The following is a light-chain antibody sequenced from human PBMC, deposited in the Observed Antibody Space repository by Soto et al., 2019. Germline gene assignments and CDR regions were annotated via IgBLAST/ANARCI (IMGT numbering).Light chain of an antibody. V-gene: IGKV3-20*01. J-gene: IGKJ5*01. CDR1: QSVNSIY. CDR2: GAS. Sequence: EIVLTQSPGTLSLSPWERATLSCRASQSVNSIYLAWYQQKPGQAPRLLIYGASNRATGIPDRFSGAGSGTDFTLTISRLEPEDFALYYCQQHDILPITFGQGTRLEIK. CDR3: QQHDILPIT.